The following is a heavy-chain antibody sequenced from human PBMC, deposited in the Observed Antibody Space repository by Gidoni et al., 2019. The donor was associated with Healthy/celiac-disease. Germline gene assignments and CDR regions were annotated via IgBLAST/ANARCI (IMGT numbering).Heavy chain of an antibody. D-gene: IGHD3-3*01. J-gene: IGHJ4*02. V-gene: IGHV3-21*01. Sequence: EVQLVESGGGLVKPGGSLRLSCAASGFTFSSYSMNWVRQAPGKGLEWVSSISSSSSYIYYADSVKGRFTISRDNAKNSLYLQMNSLRAEDTAVYYCASNYDFWSGYYGPPDYWGQGTLVTVSS. CDR3: ASNYDFWSGYYGPPDY. CDR2: ISSSSSYI. CDR1: GFTFSSYS.